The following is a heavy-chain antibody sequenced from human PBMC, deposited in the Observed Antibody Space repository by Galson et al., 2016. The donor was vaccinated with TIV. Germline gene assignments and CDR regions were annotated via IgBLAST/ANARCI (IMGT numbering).Heavy chain of an antibody. D-gene: IGHD6-19*01. CDR1: GYTFTSFD. CDR3: ARVPGAVAGRV. V-gene: IGHV1-8*01. CDR2: MSPSNGNT. J-gene: IGHJ4*02. Sequence: SVKVSCKASGYTFTSFDISWIRQAPGQGLEWMGWMSPSNGNTGYAQKFRGRITMTRHPSTTTVYMELSGLTSEDTAVYFCARVPGAVAGRVWGQGTLVTVSS.